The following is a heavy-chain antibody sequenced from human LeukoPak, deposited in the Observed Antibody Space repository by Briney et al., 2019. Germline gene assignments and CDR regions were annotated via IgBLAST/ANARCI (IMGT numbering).Heavy chain of an antibody. J-gene: IGHJ6*02. CDR1: GYSFTNYW. D-gene: IGHD3-22*01. CDR2: IYPGDSDT. CDR3: ARSPSGVVVNYYGMDV. V-gene: IGHV5-51*01. Sequence: GESLKISCKGSGYSFTNYWIGWVRQMPGKGLEWMGIIYPGDSDTKYWPSFQGQVTISADKSITTAYLQWSSLKASDTAMYYCARSPSGVVVNYYGMDVWGQGTTVTVSS.